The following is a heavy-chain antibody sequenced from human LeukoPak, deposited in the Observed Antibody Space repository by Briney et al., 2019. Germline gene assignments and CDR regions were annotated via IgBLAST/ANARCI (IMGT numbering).Heavy chain of an antibody. CDR3: ARSYYDSSGYWGIDY. V-gene: IGHV3-30-3*01. J-gene: IGHJ4*02. D-gene: IGHD3-22*01. CDR2: ISYDGSNK. Sequence: GGSLRLSCAASGFTFSSYAMHWVRQAPGKGLEWVAVISYDGSNKYYADSVKGRFTISRDNSKNTLYLQMNSLRAEDTAVYYCARSYYDSSGYWGIDYWGQGTLVTVSS. CDR1: GFTFSSYA.